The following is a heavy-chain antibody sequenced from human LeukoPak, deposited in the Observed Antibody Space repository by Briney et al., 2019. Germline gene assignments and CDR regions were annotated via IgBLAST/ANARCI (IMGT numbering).Heavy chain of an antibody. CDR3: ARTYRSGWYFDY. V-gene: IGHV3-13*01. D-gene: IGHD6-19*01. J-gene: IGHJ4*02. CDR1: GFTFSSYD. CDR2: MGTAGDT. Sequence: GGSLRLSCAASGFTFSSYDMHWVRQATGKGLEWVAAMGTAGDTYYPGSVKGRFTISRENAKNSLYLQMNSLRAEDTAVYYCARTYRSGWYFDYWGQGTLVAVSS.